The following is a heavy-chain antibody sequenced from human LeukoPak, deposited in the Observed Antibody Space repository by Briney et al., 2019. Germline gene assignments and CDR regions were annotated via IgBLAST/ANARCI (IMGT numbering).Heavy chain of an antibody. J-gene: IGHJ6*03. CDR2: IKQDGSEK. D-gene: IGHD2-15*01. CDR3: ARDQRGGGGYYYYMDV. V-gene: IGHV3-7*01. Sequence: GGSLRLSCAASGFTVSSNYMSWVRQAPGKGLEWVANIKQDGSEKYYVDSVKGRFTISRDNAKNSLYLQMNSLRAEDTAVYYCARDQRGGGGYYYYMDVWGKGTTVTVSS. CDR1: GFTVSSNY.